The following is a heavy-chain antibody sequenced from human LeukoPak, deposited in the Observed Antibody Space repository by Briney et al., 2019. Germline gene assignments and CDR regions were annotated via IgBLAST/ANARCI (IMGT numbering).Heavy chain of an antibody. J-gene: IGHJ4*02. Sequence: PGGSLRLPCAASGFTFSSYGMSWVRQAPGKGLEWVSAISGSGGTTDYADSVKGRFTISRDNSKSTLYLQINSLRAEDTAVYYCAKSGYNRFDYWGQGTLVTVSS. D-gene: IGHD5-24*01. CDR3: AKSGYNRFDY. V-gene: IGHV3-23*01. CDR2: ISGSGGTT. CDR1: GFTFSSYG.